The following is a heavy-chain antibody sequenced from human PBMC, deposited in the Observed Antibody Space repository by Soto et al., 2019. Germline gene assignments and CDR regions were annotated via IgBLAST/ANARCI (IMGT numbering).Heavy chain of an antibody. CDR2: ISSTTNYI. J-gene: IGHJ4*02. Sequence: GGSLRLSCAASGFTFTRYSMNWVRQAPGKGLEWVSSISSTTNYIYYADSMKGRFTISRDNAKNSVCLEMNSLSAEDTALYSCARESEDLTSNFDYWGQGTLVTVSS. CDR3: ARESEDLTSNFDY. V-gene: IGHV3-21*01. CDR1: GFTFTRYS.